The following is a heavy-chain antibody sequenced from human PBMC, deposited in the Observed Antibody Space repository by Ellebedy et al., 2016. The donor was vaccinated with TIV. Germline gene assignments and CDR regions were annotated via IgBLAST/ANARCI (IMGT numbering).Heavy chain of an antibody. CDR2: IKQDGTEK. V-gene: IGHV3-7*01. Sequence: GESLKISXAASGFTFSSYWMSWVRQAPGKGLEWVANIKQDGTEKFHVDSVEGRFTISRDNAKKSLFLQMNTLRAEDTAVYYCAREASSTSWYSRHYYFYYMDVWGRGTTVTVSS. D-gene: IGHD6-13*01. CDR1: GFTFSSYW. CDR3: AREASSTSWYSRHYYFYYMDV. J-gene: IGHJ6*03.